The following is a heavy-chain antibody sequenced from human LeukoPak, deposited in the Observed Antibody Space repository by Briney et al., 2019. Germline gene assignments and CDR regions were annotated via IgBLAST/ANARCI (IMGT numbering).Heavy chain of an antibody. J-gene: IGHJ4*02. CDR3: ARDALVAIRFLEYRPPSY. CDR2: ISYDGSNK. CDR1: GFTFSSYA. D-gene: IGHD3-3*01. Sequence: SGGSLRLSCAASGFTFSSYAMHWVRQAPGKGLEWVAVISYDGSNKYYADSVKGRFTISRDNSKNTLYLQMNSLRAEDTAVYYCARDALVAIRFLEYRPPSYWGQGTLVTVSS. V-gene: IGHV3-30*04.